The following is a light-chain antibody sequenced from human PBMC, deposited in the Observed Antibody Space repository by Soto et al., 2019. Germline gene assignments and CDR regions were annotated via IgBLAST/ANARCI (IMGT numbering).Light chain of an antibody. V-gene: IGKV3-20*01. J-gene: IGKJ1*01. CDR2: GAS. Sequence: EIVLTQSPGAPSLSPGERATLSCRASQSVGSTYLAWYQQKPGQAPRLLIYGASSRATGIPDRFSGSGSGTDFTLTISRLEPEDFAVYYCQQYGSSPWTFGQGTKWIS. CDR3: QQYGSSPWT. CDR1: QSVGSTY.